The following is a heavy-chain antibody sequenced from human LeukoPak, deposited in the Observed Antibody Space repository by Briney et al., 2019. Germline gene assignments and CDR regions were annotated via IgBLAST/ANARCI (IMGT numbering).Heavy chain of an antibody. CDR2: IKQDGSEK. J-gene: IGHJ6*02. CDR1: GFTFSSYW. CDR3: ARDLSTGSYYYYGMDV. D-gene: IGHD2/OR15-2a*01. Sequence: GGSLRLSCAASGFTFSSYWMNWVRQAPGKGLEWVANIKQDGSEKYYVDSVKGRFTISRDNAKNSLYLQMNSLRAEDTAVYYCARDLSTGSYYYYGMDVWGQGTTVTVSS. V-gene: IGHV3-7*03.